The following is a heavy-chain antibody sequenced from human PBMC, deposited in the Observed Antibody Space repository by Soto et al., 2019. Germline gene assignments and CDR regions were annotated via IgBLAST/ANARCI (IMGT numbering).Heavy chain of an antibody. V-gene: IGHV5-10-1*01. CDR3: ARVGYCSSTSCQIVDF. D-gene: IGHD2-2*01. Sequence: GESLKISCKGSGYSFTSYWISWVRQMPVKGLEWMGMIDPTDSYTNDSPSFQGHVTISADKSINTAYLQWSSLKASDTAMYYCARVGYCSSTSCQIVDFWGQGTLVTVSS. CDR1: GYSFTSYW. CDR2: IDPTDSYT. J-gene: IGHJ4*02.